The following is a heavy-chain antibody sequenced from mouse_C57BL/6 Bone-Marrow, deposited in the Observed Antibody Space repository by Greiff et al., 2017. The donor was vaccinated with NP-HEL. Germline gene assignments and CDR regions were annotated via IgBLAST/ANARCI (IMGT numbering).Heavy chain of an antibody. CDR3: ARCADSNYPFDY. J-gene: IGHJ2*01. D-gene: IGHD2-5*01. V-gene: IGHV1-72*01. CDR1: GYTFTSYW. CDR2: IDPNSGGT. Sequence: QVQLKQPVAELVKPGASVSLSCKASGYTFTSYWMHWVTQWPGRGLEWIGRIDPNSGGTKYNEKFKSKATLTVDKPSSTAYMQLSSLTSEDSAVYYCARCADSNYPFDYWGQGTTLTVSS.